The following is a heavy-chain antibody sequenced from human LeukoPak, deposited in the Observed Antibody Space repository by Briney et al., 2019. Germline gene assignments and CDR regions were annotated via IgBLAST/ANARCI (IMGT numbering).Heavy chain of an antibody. CDR2: INHSGST. Sequence: PSETLSLTCAVYGGSFSGYYWSWIRQPPGKGLEWIGEINHSGSTNYNPSLKSRVTISVDTSKNQFSLKLSSVTAADTAVYYCARDAGPHYYDSSGYVDYWGQGTLVTVSS. J-gene: IGHJ4*02. CDR1: GGSFSGYY. V-gene: IGHV4-34*01. CDR3: ARDAGPHYYDSSGYVDY. D-gene: IGHD3-22*01.